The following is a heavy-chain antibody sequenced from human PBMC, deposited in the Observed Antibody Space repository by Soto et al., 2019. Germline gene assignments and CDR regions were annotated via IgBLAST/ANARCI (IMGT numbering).Heavy chain of an antibody. J-gene: IGHJ4*02. D-gene: IGHD6-13*01. CDR2: IVVGSGNT. Sequence: ASVKVSCKASGFTFTSSAVQWVRQARGQRLEWIGWIVVGSGNTNYAQKFQERVTITRDRSTSTVYMELNSLKTEDTAVYYCARGQKLGTWGYLDYWGLGTLVTVS. CDR1: GFTFTSSA. V-gene: IGHV1-58*01. CDR3: ARGQKLGTWGYLDY.